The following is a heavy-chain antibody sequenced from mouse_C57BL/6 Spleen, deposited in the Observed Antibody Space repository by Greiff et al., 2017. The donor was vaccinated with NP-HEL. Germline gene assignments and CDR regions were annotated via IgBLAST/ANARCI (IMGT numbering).Heavy chain of an antibody. J-gene: IGHJ4*01. CDR1: GYTFTSYW. CDR2: IDPSDSYT. V-gene: IGHV1-69*01. CDR3: ARRLFYAMDY. Sequence: QVQLQQPGAELVMPGASVKLSCKASGYTFTSYWMHWVKQRPGQGLEWIGEIDPSDSYTNYNQKFKGKSTLTVDQSSSTAYMQLSSLTSEDSAVYYCARRLFYAMDYWGQGTSVTVSS.